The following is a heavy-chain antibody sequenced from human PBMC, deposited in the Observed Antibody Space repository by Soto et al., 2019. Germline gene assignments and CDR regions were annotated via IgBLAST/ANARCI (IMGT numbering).Heavy chain of an antibody. CDR2: IDPSDSYT. D-gene: IGHD2-2*01. Sequence: PGESLKISCKGSGYSFTSYWISWVRQMPGKGLEWMGRIDPSDSYTNYSPSFQGHVTISADKSISAAYLQWSSLKASDTAMYYCARQGYCSSTSCPQGYYYYYGMDVWGQGTTVTVSS. CDR3: ARQGYCSSTSCPQGYYYYYGMDV. V-gene: IGHV5-10-1*01. J-gene: IGHJ6*02. CDR1: GYSFTSYW.